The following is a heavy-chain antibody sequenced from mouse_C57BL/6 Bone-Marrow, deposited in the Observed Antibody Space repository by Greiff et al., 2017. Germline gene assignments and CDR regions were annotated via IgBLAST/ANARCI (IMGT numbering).Heavy chain of an antibody. CDR2: IWRGGST. Sequence: QVQLQQSGPGLVQPSQSLSITCTVSGFSLTSYGVHWVRQSPGKGLEWLGVIWRGGSTDYNAPFMSSLSSTTDNSKSQVFFKMNSLQADDTAIYYCAKDYYGSSFDYWGQGTTLTVSS. CDR3: AKDYYGSSFDY. CDR1: GFSLTSYG. J-gene: IGHJ2*01. D-gene: IGHD1-1*01. V-gene: IGHV2-5*01.